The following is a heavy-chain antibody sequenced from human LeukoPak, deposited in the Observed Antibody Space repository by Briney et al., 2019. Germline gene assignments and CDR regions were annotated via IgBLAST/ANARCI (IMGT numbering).Heavy chain of an antibody. V-gene: IGHV1-3*01. CDR3: ATTPSSSSWYSDY. CDR2: INAGNGNT. CDR1: GYTFTSYA. J-gene: IGHJ4*02. Sequence: ASVKVSCMASGYTFTSYAMHWVRQAPGQRLEWMGWINAGNGNTKYSQKFQGRVTITRDTSASTAYMELSSLRSEDTAVYYCATTPSSSSWYSDYWGQGTLVTVSS. D-gene: IGHD6-13*01.